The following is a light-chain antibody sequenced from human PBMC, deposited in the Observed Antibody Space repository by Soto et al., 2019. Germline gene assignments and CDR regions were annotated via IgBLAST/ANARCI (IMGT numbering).Light chain of an antibody. CDR1: QSISSY. J-gene: IGKJ1*01. Sequence: DIQLTQSPSSLSASVGDGVTITCRASQSISSYLNWYQQKPGRAPQLLIYAASTLQSGVPSRFGGSRSGTDFTLIITSLQPEDSATYYCQHSYSAPWTFGRGTKVEIK. CDR3: QHSYSAPWT. CDR2: AAS. V-gene: IGKV1-39*01.